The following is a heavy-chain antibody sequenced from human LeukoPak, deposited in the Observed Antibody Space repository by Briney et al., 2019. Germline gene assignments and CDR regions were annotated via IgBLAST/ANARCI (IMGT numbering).Heavy chain of an antibody. Sequence: SETLSLTCTVSGGSISSYYWSWIRQPPGKGLEWIGYIYYSGSTNYNPSLKCRVTISVDTSKNQFSLKLSSVTAADTAVYYCARAHRSHFDYWGQGTLVTVSS. J-gene: IGHJ4*02. CDR3: ARAHRSHFDY. CDR2: IYYSGST. V-gene: IGHV4-59*01. CDR1: GGSISSYY.